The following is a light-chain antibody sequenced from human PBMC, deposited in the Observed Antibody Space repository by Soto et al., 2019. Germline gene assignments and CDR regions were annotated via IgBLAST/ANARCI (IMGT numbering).Light chain of an antibody. CDR1: ESVSSKY. CDR2: GAS. Sequence: EIVLTQSPGTLSLSPGERATLSCRASESVSSKYSAWYQQKPGQAPRLLIYGASTRATGIPDRFSGSGSGTDFTLTISRLEPEDFAVYYCQQYGFSFRAFGQGTKV. V-gene: IGKV3-20*01. CDR3: QQYGFSFRA. J-gene: IGKJ1*01.